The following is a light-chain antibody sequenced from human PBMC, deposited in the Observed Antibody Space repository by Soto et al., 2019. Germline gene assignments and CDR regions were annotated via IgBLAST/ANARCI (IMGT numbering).Light chain of an antibody. V-gene: IGKV3-15*01. CDR3: QQYNNWPPYT. CDR2: GAS. CDR1: QSVRSN. J-gene: IGKJ2*01. Sequence: EILMTQSPATLSESPGERATLSCRANQSVRSNLAWYQQKPGQAPRLLIYGASTRATGIPARFSGSGSGTEFSLTISSLQSEDSAVYYCQQYNNWPPYTFGQGTKVDIK.